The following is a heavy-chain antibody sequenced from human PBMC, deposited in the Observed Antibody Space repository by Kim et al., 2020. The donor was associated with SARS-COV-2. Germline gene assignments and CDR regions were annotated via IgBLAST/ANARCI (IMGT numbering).Heavy chain of an antibody. CDR2: IGGRSGNT. CDR3: AKGGFEPFDY. Sequence: GGSLRLSCAASGFTFSNYAMSWVRQAPGKGLEWVSAIGGRSGNTYYADSLKGRFTISRDNSKNTLYLQMNSLRAEDTAVYYCAKGGFEPFDYWGQGTPVT. CDR1: GFTFSNYA. D-gene: IGHD3-9*01. V-gene: IGHV3-23*01. J-gene: IGHJ4*02.